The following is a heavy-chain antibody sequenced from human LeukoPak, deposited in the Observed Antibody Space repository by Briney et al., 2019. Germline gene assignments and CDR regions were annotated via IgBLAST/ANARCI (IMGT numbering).Heavy chain of an antibody. CDR1: GGSISSYY. D-gene: IGHD1-1*01. V-gene: IGHV4-59*01. Sequence: SETLSLTCTVSGGSISSYYWSWIRQPPGKGLEWIGYIYYSGSTNYNPSLKSRVTISVDTSKNQFSLKLSSVTAADTAVYYCARDTPQDDPYMDVWAKGPPVTVS. J-gene: IGHJ6*03. CDR3: ARDTPQDDPYMDV. CDR2: IYYSGST.